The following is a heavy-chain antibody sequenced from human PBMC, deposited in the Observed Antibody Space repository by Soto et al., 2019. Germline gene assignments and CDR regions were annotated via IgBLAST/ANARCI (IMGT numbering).Heavy chain of an antibody. D-gene: IGHD5-18*01. V-gene: IGHV3-21*01. Sequence: GGSLRLSCAASGFTFSSYSMNWVRQAPGEGLEWVSSISSSSSYIYYADSVKGRFTISRDNAKNSLYLQMNSLRAEDTAVYYCARVSGYSYGYSDYWGQGTLATVSS. CDR1: GFTFSSYS. CDR2: ISSSSSYI. J-gene: IGHJ4*02. CDR3: ARVSGYSYGYSDY.